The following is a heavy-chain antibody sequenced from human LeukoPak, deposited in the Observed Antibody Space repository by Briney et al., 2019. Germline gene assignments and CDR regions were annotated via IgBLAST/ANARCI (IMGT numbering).Heavy chain of an antibody. J-gene: IGHJ3*01. V-gene: IGHV4-59*01. D-gene: IGHD3-22*01. CDR2: ST. CDR3: ARDTRYYSDSSGYPDAFDV. Sequence: STNYNPSLKSRVTISVDTSKNQFSLKLSSVTAADTAVYYCARDTRYYSDSSGYPDAFDVWGQGTMVTVSS.